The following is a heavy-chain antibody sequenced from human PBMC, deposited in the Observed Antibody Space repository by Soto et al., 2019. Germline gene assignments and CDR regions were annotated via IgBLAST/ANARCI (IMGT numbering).Heavy chain of an antibody. CDR3: ARGRGFYGSGSYYMGPWFDH. CDR2: INHSGST. J-gene: IGHJ5*02. D-gene: IGHD3-10*01. V-gene: IGHV4-34*01. Sequence: SETLSLTCAVYGGSFSDYHWSWIRQPPGKGLKWIGEINHSGSTNYIPSLKSRVTISVDTSKNQFSLKLSSVTAADTAVCYCARGRGFYGSGSYYMGPWFDHWGQGILVTVSS. CDR1: GGSFSDYH.